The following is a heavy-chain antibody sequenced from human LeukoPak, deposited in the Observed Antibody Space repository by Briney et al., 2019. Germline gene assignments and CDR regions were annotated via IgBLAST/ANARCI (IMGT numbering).Heavy chain of an antibody. CDR3: ARVVYSGSWGYFDY. V-gene: IGHV4-59*01. J-gene: IGHJ4*02. CDR2: IYYSGST. Sequence: SETLSLTCTVSGGSISSYYWSWIRQSPGKGLEWIGYIYYSGSTSYNPSLKSRLTISIDTSKTQFYLKLSSVTAADTAVYYCARVVYSGSWGYFDYWGQGILVTVSS. CDR1: GGSISSYY. D-gene: IGHD3-10*01.